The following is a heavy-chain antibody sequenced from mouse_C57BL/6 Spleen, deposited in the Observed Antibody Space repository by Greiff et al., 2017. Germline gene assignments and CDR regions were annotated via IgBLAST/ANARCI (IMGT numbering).Heavy chain of an antibody. D-gene: IGHD2-3*01. CDR1: GYTFTDYY. V-gene: IGHV1-26*01. CDR2: INPNNGGT. Sequence: EVKLVESGPELVKPGASVKISCKASGYTFTDYYMNWVKQSHGKSLEWIGDINPNNGGTSYNQKFKGKATLTVDKSSSTAYMELRSLTSEDSAVYYCARYFYDGYYGFAYWGQGTLVTVSA. CDR3: ARYFYDGYYGFAY. J-gene: IGHJ3*01.